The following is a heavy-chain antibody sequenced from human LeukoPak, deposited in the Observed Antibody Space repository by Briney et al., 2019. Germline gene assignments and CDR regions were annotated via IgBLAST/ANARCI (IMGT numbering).Heavy chain of an antibody. Sequence: GASVSVSCKPSGYTFTGYYMHWVRQAPGQGLEWMGWINPNSGGTNYAQKFQGRVTMTRDTSISTAYMELSRLRSDDTAVYYCARSEAVAAYYYYYMDVWGKGTTVTVSS. D-gene: IGHD6-19*01. CDR2: INPNSGGT. CDR3: ARSEAVAAYYYYYMDV. CDR1: GYTFTGYY. J-gene: IGHJ6*03. V-gene: IGHV1-2*02.